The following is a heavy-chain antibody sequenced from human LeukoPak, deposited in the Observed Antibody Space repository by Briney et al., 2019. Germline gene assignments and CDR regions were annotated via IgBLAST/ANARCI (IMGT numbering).Heavy chain of an antibody. J-gene: IGHJ5*02. CDR1: GGSISSSSYY. Sequence: PSETLSLTCTVSGGSISSSSYYWGWIRQPPGKGLEWIGSIYYSGSTYYNPSLKSRVTISVDTSKNQFSLKLSSVTAADTAVYYCARSIVVVPAAHMRGWFDPWGQGTLVTVSS. V-gene: IGHV4-39*07. D-gene: IGHD2-2*01. CDR3: ARSIVVVPAAHMRGWFDP. CDR2: IYYSGST.